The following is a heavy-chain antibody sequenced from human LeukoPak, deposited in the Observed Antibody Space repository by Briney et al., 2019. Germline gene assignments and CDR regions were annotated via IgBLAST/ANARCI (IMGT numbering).Heavy chain of an antibody. D-gene: IGHD3-16*02. CDR3: AKVCIQSAGDMITFGGVIAYFDY. CDR2: ISGSGGST. J-gene: IGHJ4*02. V-gene: IGHV3-23*01. CDR1: GFTFSSYA. Sequence: SGGSLRLSCAASGFTFSSYAMSWVRQAPGKGLEWVSAISGSGGSTYYADSVKGRFTISRDNSKNTLYLQMNSLRAEDTAVYYCAKVCIQSAGDMITFGGVIAYFDYWGQGTLVTVSS.